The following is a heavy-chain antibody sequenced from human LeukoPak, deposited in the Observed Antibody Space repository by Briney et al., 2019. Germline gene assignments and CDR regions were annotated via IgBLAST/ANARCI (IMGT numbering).Heavy chain of an antibody. CDR3: AKNNGGSGYSAADY. D-gene: IGHD2-15*01. V-gene: IGHV3-23*01. J-gene: IGHJ4*02. CDR1: GFTFSSYA. Sequence: GGSLRLSCAASGFTFSSYAMTWVRQAPGKGPEWVSSITAGGGTTYYAESVKGRFTISRDNSKTTLYVQMNSLRADDTAVYYCAKNNGGSGYSAADYWGQGTLVIVSS. CDR2: ITAGGGTT.